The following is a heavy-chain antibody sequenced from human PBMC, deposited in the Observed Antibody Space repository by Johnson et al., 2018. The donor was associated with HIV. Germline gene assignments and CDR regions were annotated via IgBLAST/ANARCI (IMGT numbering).Heavy chain of an antibody. J-gene: IGHJ3*01. Sequence: EVQLMESGGGVVQPGRSLRLSCAASGFTFSNAWMSWVRQAPGKGLEWVLAISGGGGSTYYADSVKGRFTISRDNSKNTLYLQMNSLRAEDTAVYYCAKGGLTIFGVPDGFDVWGQGTMVTVSS. D-gene: IGHD3-3*01. CDR1: GFTFSNAW. CDR2: ISGGGGST. V-gene: IGHV3-23*01. CDR3: AKGGLTIFGVPDGFDV.